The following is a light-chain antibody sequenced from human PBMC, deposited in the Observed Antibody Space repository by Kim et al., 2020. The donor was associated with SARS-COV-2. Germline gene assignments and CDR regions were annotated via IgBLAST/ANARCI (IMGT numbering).Light chain of an antibody. CDR2: GAA. J-gene: IGKJ1*01. CDR1: QSVSSSY. V-gene: IGKV3-20*01. Sequence: PSERASLSCRGRQSVSSSYLSWYQQKPGQAPTLLIYGAANRATGIPARFSGSGSGTDFTLTISRLEPEDFAVYYCHQYGNSPPRTFGQGTKVDIK. CDR3: HQYGNSPPRT.